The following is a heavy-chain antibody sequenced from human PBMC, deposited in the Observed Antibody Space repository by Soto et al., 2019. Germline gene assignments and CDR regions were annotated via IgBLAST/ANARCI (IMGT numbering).Heavy chain of an antibody. CDR3: ARGGYCGGGSCYSDMSWFAP. Sequence: QVQLVQSGAEVKKPGASVKVSCKASGYTFTSYAMHWVRQAPGQRLEWMGWINAGNGNTKYSQKFQGRVTITRDTSGNTAYMELGSRRSEATAVYYCARGGYCGGGSCYSDMSWFAPVGRGPLVTVSS. CDR2: INAGNGNT. CDR1: GYTFTSYA. J-gene: IGHJ5*02. V-gene: IGHV1-3*01. D-gene: IGHD2-15*01.